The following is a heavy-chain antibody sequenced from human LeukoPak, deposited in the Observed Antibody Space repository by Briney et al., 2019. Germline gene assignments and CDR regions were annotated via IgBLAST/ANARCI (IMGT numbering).Heavy chain of an antibody. CDR2: VYHNGTP. CDR1: VSSISSGNW. J-gene: IGHJ6*02. CDR3: ATAPILRGEAGEQYKYGMDV. D-gene: IGHD1-1*01. V-gene: IGHV4-4*02. Sequence: SETLSLTCAVSVSSISSGNWWSWVRQSPGKGLEWIGEVYHNGTPNYNPSLKSRVTISADTFKNHFSLKLTSVTAADTAVYYCATAPILRGEAGEQYKYGMDVWGQGTTVIVSS.